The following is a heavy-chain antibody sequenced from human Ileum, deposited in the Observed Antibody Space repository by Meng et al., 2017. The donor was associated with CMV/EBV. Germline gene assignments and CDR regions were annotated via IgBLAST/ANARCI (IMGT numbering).Heavy chain of an antibody. J-gene: IGHJ4*02. CDR3: ARSDREVRASPLDC. V-gene: IGHV5-51*01. CDR2: LHPGYCAT. Sequence: GYCFPGYWVAWVRRLPGDGRDGVGILHPGYCATAYTPSFQGQVSLPADKSPTTPYLQRRTLKASDTAIYYCARSDREVRASPLDCWGRGTLVTVSS. CDR1: GYCFPGYW. D-gene: IGHD1-26*01.